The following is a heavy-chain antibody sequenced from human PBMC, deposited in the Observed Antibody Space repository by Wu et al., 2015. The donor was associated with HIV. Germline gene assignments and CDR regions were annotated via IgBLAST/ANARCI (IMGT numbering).Heavy chain of an antibody. CDR2: INPSGGST. CDR3: ARDRELAVAANEDAFDI. D-gene: IGHD6-19*01. Sequence: QVQLVQSGAEVKKPGASVKVSCKAFGYTFTSYYMHWVRQAPGQGLEWMGIINPSGGSTSYAQKFQGRVTMTRDTSTSTIYMELSSLRSEDTAVYYCARDRELAVAANEDAFDIWAKGQWSPSLQ. CDR1: GYTFTSYY. J-gene: IGHJ3*02. V-gene: IGHV1-46*01.